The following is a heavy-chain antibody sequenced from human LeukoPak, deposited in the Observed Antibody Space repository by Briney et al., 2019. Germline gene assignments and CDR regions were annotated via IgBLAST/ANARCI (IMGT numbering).Heavy chain of an antibody. V-gene: IGHV3-48*04. CDR1: GFTFSSYW. CDR2: ISSSGSST. J-gene: IGHJ4*02. D-gene: IGHD3-16*01. Sequence: GGSLRLSCAASGFTFSSYWMNWVRQAPGKGLEWVSYISSSGSSTHYADPVKGRFTISRDNAKKSLYLQMSSLRGEDTAIYYCARVAGGPDYWGQGTLVTVSS. CDR3: ARVAGGPDY.